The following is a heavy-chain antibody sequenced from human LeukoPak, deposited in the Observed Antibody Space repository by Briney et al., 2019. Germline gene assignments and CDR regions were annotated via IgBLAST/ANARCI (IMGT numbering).Heavy chain of an antibody. CDR2: IYYSGST. D-gene: IGHD6-19*01. J-gene: IGHJ6*02. V-gene: IGHV4-59*01. Sequence: ASETLSLTCTVSGGSISSYYWSWTRQPPGKGLEWIGYIYYSGSTNYNPSLKSRVTISVDTSKNQFSLKLSSVTAADTAVYYCARTRYSSGWSPTYGMDVWGQGTTVTVSS. CDR1: GGSISSYY. CDR3: ARTRYSSGWSPTYGMDV.